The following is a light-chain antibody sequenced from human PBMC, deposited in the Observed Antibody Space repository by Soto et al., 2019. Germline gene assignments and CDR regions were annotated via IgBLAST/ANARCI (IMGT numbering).Light chain of an antibody. Sequence: DIQMTQSPSTLSASVGDRVTITCRASQSISSWLAWYQQRPGKAPKLLISKAYTLETGVPPRFSGSGTGTASDLPGVSNQPYDAGFRHGPVHGGHWAFGQKTK. CDR2: KAY. V-gene: IGKV1-5*03. J-gene: IGKJ1*01. CDR1: QSISSW. CDR3: PVHGGHWA.